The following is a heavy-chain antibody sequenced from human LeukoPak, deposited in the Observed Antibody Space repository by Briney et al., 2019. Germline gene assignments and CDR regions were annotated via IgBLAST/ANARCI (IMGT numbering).Heavy chain of an antibody. CDR1: GYTSTSYG. CDR2: ISAYNGNT. D-gene: IGHD3-9*01. CDR3: ARAHFLGYFDWLTDYYYGMDV. Sequence: ASVKVSCKASGYTSTSYGISWVRQAPGQGLEWMGWISAYNGNTNYAQKLQGRVTMTTDTSTSTAYMELRSLRSDDTAVYYCARAHFLGYFDWLTDYYYGMDVWGQGTTVTVSS. V-gene: IGHV1-18*01. J-gene: IGHJ6*02.